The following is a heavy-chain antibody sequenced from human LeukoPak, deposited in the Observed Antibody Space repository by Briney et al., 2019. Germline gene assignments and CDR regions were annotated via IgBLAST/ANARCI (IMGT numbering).Heavy chain of an antibody. J-gene: IGHJ3*02. CDR2: IFYSGST. CDR1: GGSISSYY. Sequence: SETLSLTCSVSGGSISSYYWSWIRQPPGKGLEWIGYIFYSGSTSYNPSLKSRVTMSIDTSKNQFSLKLTSVTAADTAVYYCARKDAFDIWGQGTMVTVSS. CDR3: ARKDAFDI. V-gene: IGHV4-59*01.